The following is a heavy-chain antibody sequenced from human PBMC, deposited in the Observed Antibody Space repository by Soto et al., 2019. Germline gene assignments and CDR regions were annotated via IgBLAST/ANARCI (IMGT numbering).Heavy chain of an antibody. CDR3: ALPYYYGSGDPNGMDV. V-gene: IGHV2-5*02. CDR1: GFSLSTSGVG. D-gene: IGHD3-10*01. Sequence: ESGPTLVNPTQTLTLACTFSGFSLSTSGVGVGWIRQPPGKALEWLALIYWDDDKRYSPSLKSRLTITKDTSKNQVVLTMTNMDPVDTATYYCALPYYYGSGDPNGMDVWGQGTTVTVSS. J-gene: IGHJ6*02. CDR2: IYWDDDK.